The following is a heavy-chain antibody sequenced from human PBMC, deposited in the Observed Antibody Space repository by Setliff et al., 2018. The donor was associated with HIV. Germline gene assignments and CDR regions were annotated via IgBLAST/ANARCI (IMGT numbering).Heavy chain of an antibody. CDR1: GFSISSNYY. CDR3: ARDPRGLLGPVPRGYFDY. Sequence: SETLSLTCNVSGFSISSNYYWGWVRQPPGRGLEWIGNIYHSGTAYYNPSFKTRVAISIDTSKNYVSLKLRSLTAADTAIYYCARDPRGLLGPVPRGYFDYWGQGALVTVSS. V-gene: IGHV4-38-2*02. CDR2: IYHSGTA. J-gene: IGHJ4*02. D-gene: IGHD3-22*01.